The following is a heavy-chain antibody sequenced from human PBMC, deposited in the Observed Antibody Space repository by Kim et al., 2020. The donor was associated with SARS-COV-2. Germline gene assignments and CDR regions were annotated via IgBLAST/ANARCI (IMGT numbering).Heavy chain of an antibody. D-gene: IGHD3-10*01. CDR1: GGSFSGYY. V-gene: IGHV4-34*01. CDR3: ARGRLTTMVRGAISSSIYYGMDV. J-gene: IGHJ6*02. Sequence: SETLSLTCAVYGGSFSGYYWSWIRQPPGKGLEWIGEINHSGSTNYNPSLKSRVTISVDTSKNQFSLKLSSVTAADTAVYYCARGRLTTMVRGAISSSIYYGMDVWGQGTTVTVSS. CDR2: INHSGST.